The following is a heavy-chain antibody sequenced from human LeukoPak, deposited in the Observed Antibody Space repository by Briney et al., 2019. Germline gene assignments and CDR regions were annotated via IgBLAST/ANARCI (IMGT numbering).Heavy chain of an antibody. CDR1: GFTFSSYG. Sequence: PGRSLRLSCAASGFTFSSYGMHWVRQAPGKGLEWVAVISYDGSNKYYADSVKGRFTISRDNSKNTLYLQMNSLRAEDTAVHYCAKGGHYYDSSGSHDAFDIWGQGTMVTVSS. CDR2: ISYDGSNK. D-gene: IGHD3-22*01. CDR3: AKGGHYYDSSGSHDAFDI. J-gene: IGHJ3*02. V-gene: IGHV3-30*18.